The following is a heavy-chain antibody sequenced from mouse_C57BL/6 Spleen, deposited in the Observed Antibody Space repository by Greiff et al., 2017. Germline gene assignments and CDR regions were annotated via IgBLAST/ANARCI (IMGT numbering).Heavy chain of an antibody. CDR1: GYAFSSSW. CDR2: IYPGDGDT. V-gene: IGHV1-82*01. Sequence: QVQLQQSGPELVKPGASVKISCKASGYAFSSSWMNWVKQRPGKGLEWIGRIYPGDGDTNYNGKFKGKATLTADKSSSTAYMQLSSLTSEDSAVYFCAREVITTVVAYYAMDYWGQGTSVTVSS. D-gene: IGHD1-1*01. CDR3: AREVITTVVAYYAMDY. J-gene: IGHJ4*01.